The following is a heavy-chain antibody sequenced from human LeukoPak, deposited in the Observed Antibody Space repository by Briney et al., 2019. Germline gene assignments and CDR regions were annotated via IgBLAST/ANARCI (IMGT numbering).Heavy chain of an antibody. Sequence: KTGGSLRLSCAASGFTFSSYSMNWVRQAPGKGLEWVSSISSSSSYIYYADSVKDRFTISRDNAKNSLYLQMNSLRAEDTAVYYCARDTEMSDYFDYWGQGTLVTVSS. CDR2: ISSSSSYI. CDR1: GFTFSSYS. CDR3: ARDTEMSDYFDY. V-gene: IGHV3-21*01. J-gene: IGHJ4*02. D-gene: IGHD4-11*01.